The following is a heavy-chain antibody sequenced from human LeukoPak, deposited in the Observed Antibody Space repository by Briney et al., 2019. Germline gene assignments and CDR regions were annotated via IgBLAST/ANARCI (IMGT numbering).Heavy chain of an antibody. CDR1: GFTFNIYG. D-gene: IGHD5-12*01. CDR2: IRYDGSDK. Sequence: GGSLRLSCSASGFTFNIYGMHWVRQAPGKGLEWVAFIRYDGSDKYYADSVKGRFTISRDNSKNTVYLQMNSLRAEDTAVYYCVKEVVATIPPLWGQGTLVTVSS. CDR3: VKEVVATIPPL. J-gene: IGHJ4*02. V-gene: IGHV3-30*02.